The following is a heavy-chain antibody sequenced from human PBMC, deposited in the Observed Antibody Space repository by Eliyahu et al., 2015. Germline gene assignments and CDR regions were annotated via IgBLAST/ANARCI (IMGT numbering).Heavy chain of an antibody. CDR1: XFXFTSYV. Sequence: VQLVESGGGVVQPGXSLXLXCAAXXFXFTSYVMHWVRQAPGKGLEWVALISSEGSNRYYADSVKGRFTISRDVSKNTLYLEMKSLRVEDTAVYFCAKDMKGITAALDHWGQGTLVTVPS. J-gene: IGHJ4*02. D-gene: IGHD1-20*01. V-gene: IGHV3-30*18. CDR2: ISSEGSNR. CDR3: AKDMKGITAALDH.